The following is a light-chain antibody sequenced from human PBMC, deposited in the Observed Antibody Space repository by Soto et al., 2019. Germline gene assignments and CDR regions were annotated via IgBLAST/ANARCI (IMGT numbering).Light chain of an antibody. V-gene: IGKV1-5*01. J-gene: IGKJ2*01. CDR1: QTIGSW. Sequence: DIQMTQSPSTLSASVGDRVTITCRASQTIGSWLAWYQQKPGKALKLLIFDASSLESGVPSRFSGSGSGTHFTLTISSLQPDDFATYYCQQYNNYSNTFGQGTKVEV. CDR3: QQYNNYSNT. CDR2: DAS.